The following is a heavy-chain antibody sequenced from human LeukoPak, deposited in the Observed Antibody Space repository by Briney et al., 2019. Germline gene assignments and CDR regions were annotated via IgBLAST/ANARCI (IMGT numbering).Heavy chain of an antibody. CDR3: ARVRGGYCSSTSCSHGMDY. D-gene: IGHD2-2*01. CDR2: IKQDGSEI. J-gene: IGHJ4*02. V-gene: IGHV3-7*01. Sequence: PGGSLRLSCAASGFTFSSYWMSWVRQAPGKGLEWVANIKQDGSEIYYVDSVKGRFTISRDNAKNSLYLQMNSLRAEDTAVYYCARVRGGYCSSTSCSHGMDYWGQGTLVTVSS. CDR1: GFTFSSYW.